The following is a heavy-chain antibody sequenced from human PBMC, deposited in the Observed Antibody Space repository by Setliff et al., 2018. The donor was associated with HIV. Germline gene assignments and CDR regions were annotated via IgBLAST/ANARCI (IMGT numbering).Heavy chain of an antibody. J-gene: IGHJ5*02. Sequence: GASVKVSCKASGYNFTDYDINWVRQATGQGLEWMGWMNPNNGNTGYAEKFQGRVTMTRDTAISTAYMELSSLRSDDPAVYYCARGTAPRPASVLGFLEWLFPNWFDPWGQGTLVTVSS. V-gene: IGHV1-8*02. CDR2: MNPNNGNT. D-gene: IGHD3-3*01. CDR1: GYNFTDYD. CDR3: ARGTAPRPASVLGFLEWLFPNWFDP.